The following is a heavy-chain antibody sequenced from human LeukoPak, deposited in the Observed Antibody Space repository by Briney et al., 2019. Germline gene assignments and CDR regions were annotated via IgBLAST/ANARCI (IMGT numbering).Heavy chain of an antibody. D-gene: IGHD6-19*01. CDR2: MNPNSGNT. CDR3: ARGEPYSSGGPAEVRYNWFDP. Sequence: ASVKVSCKASGYTFTSYDINWVRQATGQGLEWMGWMNPNSGNTGYAQKFQGRVTMTRSTSISTAYMELSSLRSEDTAVYYCARGEPYSSGGPAEVRYNWFDPWGQGTLVTVSS. CDR1: GYTFTSYD. V-gene: IGHV1-8*01. J-gene: IGHJ5*02.